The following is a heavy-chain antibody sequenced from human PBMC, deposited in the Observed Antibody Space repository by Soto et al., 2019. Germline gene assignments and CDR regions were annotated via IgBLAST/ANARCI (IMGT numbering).Heavy chain of an antibody. J-gene: IGHJ6*02. CDR1: GFTVSISY. D-gene: IGHD3-9*01. CDR2: RYSDGRS. V-gene: IGHV3-66*01. Sequence: PGGSLRLSCAGSGFTVSISYMTWVRQVPGKGLEWVSIRYSDGRSYHAESVKGRFTISTDDSENTLYLQMSSLRAEDTAVYYCAKASRYFDWPGPHYYYGMDVWGQGTTVTVSS. CDR3: AKASRYFDWPGPHYYYGMDV.